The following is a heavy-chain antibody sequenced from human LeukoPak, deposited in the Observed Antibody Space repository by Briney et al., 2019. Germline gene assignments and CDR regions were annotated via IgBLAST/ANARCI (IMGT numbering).Heavy chain of an antibody. CDR2: INHSGST. D-gene: IGHD4-23*01. CDR1: GGSFSGYY. Sequence: SETLSLTCAVYGGSFSGYYWSWIRQPPGKGLEWIGEINHSGSTNYNPSLKSRVTISVDTSKNQFSLKLSSVTAADTAVYYCARQPAGYDYGGNWVHTYFDYWGQGTLVTVSS. J-gene: IGHJ4*02. V-gene: IGHV4-34*01. CDR3: ARQPAGYDYGGNWVHTYFDY.